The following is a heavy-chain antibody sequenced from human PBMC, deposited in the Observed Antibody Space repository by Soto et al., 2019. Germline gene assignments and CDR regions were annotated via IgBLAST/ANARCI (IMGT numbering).Heavy chain of an antibody. Sequence: GGSLRLSCAASGFTFSSYAMHWVRQAPGKGLEWVAVISYDGSNKYYADSVKGRFTISRDNSKNTLYLQMNSLRAEDTAVYYCARDFLQVILSYYNGMDVWGQGTTVTVSS. D-gene: IGHD2-21*01. V-gene: IGHV3-30-3*01. CDR3: ARDFLQVILSYYNGMDV. J-gene: IGHJ6*02. CDR2: ISYDGSNK. CDR1: GFTFSSYA.